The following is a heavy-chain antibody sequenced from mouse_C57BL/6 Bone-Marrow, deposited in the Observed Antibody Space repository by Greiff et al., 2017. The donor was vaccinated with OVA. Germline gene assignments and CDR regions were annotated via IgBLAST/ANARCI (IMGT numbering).Heavy chain of an antibody. V-gene: IGHV14-2*01. J-gene: IGHJ3*01. D-gene: IGHD1-1*01. CDR2: IDPEDGET. CDR3: ALGPYYYGSSYDAY. CDR1: GFNIKDYY. Sequence: EVQLQQSGAELVKPGASVKLSCTASGFNIKDYYMHWVKQRTEQGLEWIGRIDPEDGETKYAPKFPGKATITADTSSNTAYLQLSSLTSEDTAVYYCALGPYYYGSSYDAYWGQGTLVTVSA.